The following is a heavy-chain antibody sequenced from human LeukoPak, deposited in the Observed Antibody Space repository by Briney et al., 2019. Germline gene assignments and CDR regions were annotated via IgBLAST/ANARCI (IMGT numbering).Heavy chain of an antibody. Sequence: SETLSLTCTVSGGSISSYYWSWIRQPPGKGLEWIGYIYYSGSTNYNPSLKSRVTISVDTSKSPFSLKLSSVTAADTAVYYCARGVVPAAITYWGQGTLVTVSS. V-gene: IGHV4-59*01. D-gene: IGHD2-2*02. J-gene: IGHJ4*02. CDR1: GGSISSYY. CDR2: IYYSGST. CDR3: ARGVVPAAITY.